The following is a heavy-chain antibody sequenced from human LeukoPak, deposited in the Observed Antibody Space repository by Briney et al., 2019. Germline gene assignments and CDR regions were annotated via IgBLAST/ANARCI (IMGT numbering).Heavy chain of an antibody. V-gene: IGHV3-48*03. J-gene: IGHJ5*02. Sequence: PGGSLRLSCAASGFTFSSYEMNWVRQAPGKGLEWVSYISSSGSTIYYADSVKGRFTISRDNAKNSLYLQMNSLRAEDTAVYYCARGSGAAAAILGWFDPWGQGTLVTVSS. CDR1: GFTFSSYE. CDR2: ISSSGSTI. CDR3: ARGSGAAAAILGWFDP. D-gene: IGHD2-2*01.